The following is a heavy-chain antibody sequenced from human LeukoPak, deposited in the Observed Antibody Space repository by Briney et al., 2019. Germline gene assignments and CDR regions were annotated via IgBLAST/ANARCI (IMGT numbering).Heavy chain of an antibody. CDR2: IKSTTDGGTT. J-gene: IGHJ4*02. CDR1: GFTFRNAA. D-gene: IGHD5-18*01. V-gene: IGHV3-15*01. CDR3: AHRDTTMVRVDY. Sequence: GGSLRLSCAASGFTFRNAAMSWVRQAPGKGLEWVGRIKSTTDGGTTDYAAPVKGRFTISRDDSKSTVYLQMSSLKTEDTAVYFCAHRDTTMVRVDYWGQGTLVTVSS.